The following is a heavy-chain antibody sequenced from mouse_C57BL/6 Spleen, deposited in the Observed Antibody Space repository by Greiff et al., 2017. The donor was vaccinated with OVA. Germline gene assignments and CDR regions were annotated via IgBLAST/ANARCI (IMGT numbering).Heavy chain of an antibody. Sequence: EVQLQQSGPELVKPGASVKISCKASGYTFTDYYMNWVKQSHGQSLEWIGDINPNNGGTSYNQKFKGKATLTVDKSSSTAYMELRSLTSEDSAVYYCARAYYFDYWGQGTTLTVSS. J-gene: IGHJ2*01. V-gene: IGHV1-26*01. CDR3: ARAYYFDY. CDR2: INPNNGGT. CDR1: GYTFTDYY.